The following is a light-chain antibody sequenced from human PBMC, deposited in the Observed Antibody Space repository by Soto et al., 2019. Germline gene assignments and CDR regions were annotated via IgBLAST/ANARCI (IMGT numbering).Light chain of an antibody. CDR3: QQRSNWPPYT. J-gene: IGKJ2*01. Sequence: EIVLTQSPATLSLSPGERATLSCRASQSVSSYLAWYQQKPGQAPRLLIYDASHRATSIPARFSGSGSGTAFTLTISSLEPEDFAVYYCQQRSNWPPYTFGQGTKLEIK. CDR1: QSVSSY. V-gene: IGKV3-11*01. CDR2: DAS.